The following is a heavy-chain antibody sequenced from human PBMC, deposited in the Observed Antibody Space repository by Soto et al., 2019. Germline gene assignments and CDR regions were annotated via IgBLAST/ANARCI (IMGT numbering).Heavy chain of an antibody. D-gene: IGHD6-13*01. Sequence: SETLSLTCTVSGGSISSSSYYWGWIRQPPGKGLEWIGSIYYSGSTYYNPSLKSRVTISVDTSKNQFSLKLSSVTAADTAVYYCARHGYSSSSQQVNYWGQGTLVTVSS. CDR3: ARHGYSSSSQQVNY. V-gene: IGHV4-39*01. CDR1: GGSISSSSYY. J-gene: IGHJ4*02. CDR2: IYYSGST.